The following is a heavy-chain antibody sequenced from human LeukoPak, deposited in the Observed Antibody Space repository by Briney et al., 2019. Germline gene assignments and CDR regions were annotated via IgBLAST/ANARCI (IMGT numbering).Heavy chain of an antibody. J-gene: IGHJ6*02. Sequence: ASVRVSCKASGYTFTSYYMHWARQAPGQGLEWMGIINPSGGSTSYAQKFQGRVTMTRDTSTSTVYMELSSLRSEDTAVYYCARDPPTKNVLRFLEWSGAGMDVWGQGTTVTVSS. D-gene: IGHD3-3*01. V-gene: IGHV1-46*01. CDR1: GYTFTSYY. CDR3: ARDPPTKNVLRFLEWSGAGMDV. CDR2: INPSGGST.